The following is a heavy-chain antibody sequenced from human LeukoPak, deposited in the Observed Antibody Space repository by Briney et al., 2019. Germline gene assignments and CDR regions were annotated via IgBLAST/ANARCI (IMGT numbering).Heavy chain of an antibody. CDR1: GASFSGYY. J-gene: IGHJ5*02. D-gene: IGHD3-22*01. CDR3: ARRNRITMIVVVSRYNWFDP. Sequence: PSETLSLTCAVYGASFSGYYWSWIRQPPGKGLEWIGETNHSGSTNYNPPLKRRGTIPVDTSKNQFSVKLSSVTAADTAVYYCARRNRITMIVVVSRYNWFDPWGQGTLVTVSS. CDR2: TNHSGST. V-gene: IGHV4-34*01.